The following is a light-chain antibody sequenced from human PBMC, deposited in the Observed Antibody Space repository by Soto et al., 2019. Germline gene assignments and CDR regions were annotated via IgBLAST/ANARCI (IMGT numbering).Light chain of an antibody. CDR3: QQSYSTLT. V-gene: IGKV1-39*01. CDR1: QSIISY. CDR2: AAS. J-gene: IGKJ3*01. Sequence: DIQMTQSPSSLSASVGDRVTITCRASQSIISYLHWYQQKPGKATKLLIYAASSLHSGVPSRFSGSGSGTDFTLTISSLQPEDCATYYCQQSYSTLTFGPGTKVDIK.